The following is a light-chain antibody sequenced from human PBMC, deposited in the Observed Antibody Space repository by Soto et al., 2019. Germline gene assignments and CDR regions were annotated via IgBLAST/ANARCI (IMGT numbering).Light chain of an antibody. Sequence: QSALTQPPSASGSLGPSVTISCTGTRSDVGGYNHVSCYQQNPGKAPILMIYDVSPPPSGVPDRFSGSTSGNTASLTVSGLQADDESDYYCSSYAGRNNLVFGTGSKVTVL. CDR2: DVS. J-gene: IGLJ1*01. CDR1: RSDVGGYNH. V-gene: IGLV2-8*01. CDR3: SSYAGRNNLV.